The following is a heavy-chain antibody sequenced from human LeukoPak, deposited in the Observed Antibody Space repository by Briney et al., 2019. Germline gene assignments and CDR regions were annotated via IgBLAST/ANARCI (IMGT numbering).Heavy chain of an antibody. Sequence: GGSLRLSCAASEVTFSTYTMTWVRQAPGKGLEWVSSISGSGNYIYYADSLKGRFTISRDNANNLLFLQMSSLRAEDTAVYFCAGLRRAYYYYMDVWGKGTTVTISS. CDR3: AGLRRAYYYYMDV. J-gene: IGHJ6*03. CDR2: ISGSGNYI. CDR1: EVTFSTYT. V-gene: IGHV3-21*06.